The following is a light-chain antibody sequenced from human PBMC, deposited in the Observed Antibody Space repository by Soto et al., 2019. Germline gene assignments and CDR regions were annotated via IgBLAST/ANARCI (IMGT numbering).Light chain of an antibody. CDR2: DAS. Sequence: DIQMTQSPSSVSASVGDRVTITCRASQTISTYLVWYQQQPGKAPNLLISDASSLQSGVPSRFSGSGSRTDFTLTITSLQPEDFATYYCQQANAFPLAFGKGTKVEIK. V-gene: IGKV1-12*01. CDR3: QQANAFPLA. CDR1: QTISTY. J-gene: IGKJ1*01.